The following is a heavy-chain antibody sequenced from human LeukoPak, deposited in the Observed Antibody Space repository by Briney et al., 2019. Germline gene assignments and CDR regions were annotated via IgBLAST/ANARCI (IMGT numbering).Heavy chain of an antibody. Sequence: GGSLRLSCLASGFTFRDYYMTWIRQAPGKGLEWISFISSRGTTTDYADSVKGRFTISRDNANSSLYLQMNSLRAEDTAVYYCAREGYDFWSGSMGNYDYWGQGTLVTVSS. J-gene: IGHJ4*02. D-gene: IGHD3-3*01. CDR3: AREGYDFWSGSMGNYDY. CDR2: ISSRGTTT. CDR1: GFTFRDYY. V-gene: IGHV3-11*04.